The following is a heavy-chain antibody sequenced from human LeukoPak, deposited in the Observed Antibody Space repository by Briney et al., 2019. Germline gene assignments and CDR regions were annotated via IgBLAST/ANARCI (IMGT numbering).Heavy chain of an antibody. CDR3: AKDHRDCRGISCLLHQH. D-gene: IGHD2-2*01. Sequence: GWSLRLFCAASGFTFYNYAMSWVRQAPGKGLERLSAISSGGVSTWNADSVEGRFTISRDNSKHALYLQMNSLRAEDTATYYCAKDHRDCRGISCLLHQHWGQGTLVTVPS. CDR2: ISSGGVST. J-gene: IGHJ1*01. CDR1: GFTFYNYA. V-gene: IGHV3-23*01.